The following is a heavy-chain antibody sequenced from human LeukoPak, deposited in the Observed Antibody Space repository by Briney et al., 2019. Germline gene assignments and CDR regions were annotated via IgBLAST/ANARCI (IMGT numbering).Heavy chain of an antibody. CDR1: RYTFTGYY. Sequence: ASVKVSCKASRYTFTGYYMHWVRQAPGQGLKWMGWINPNGGDTNYAQKFQGRVTMTRDTSISTAYMELTRLRSEDTAVYYCAREYPLSYSSGWYDYWGQGTLVTVSS. J-gene: IGHJ4*02. CDR2: INPNGGDT. D-gene: IGHD6-19*01. CDR3: AREYPLSYSSGWYDY. V-gene: IGHV1-2*02.